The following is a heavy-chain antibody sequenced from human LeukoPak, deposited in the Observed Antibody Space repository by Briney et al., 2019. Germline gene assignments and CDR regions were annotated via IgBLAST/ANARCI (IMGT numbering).Heavy chain of an antibody. J-gene: IGHJ4*02. CDR2: NYYSGST. Sequence: SETLSLTCTVSGGSISSSSYYWGWIRQPPGKGLEWIGSNYYSGSTYYNPSLKSRVTISVDTSKNQFSLKLSSVTAADTAVYYCARDFKDWDSSSWLDYWGQGTLVTVSS. CDR3: ARDFKDWDSSSWLDY. CDR1: GGSISSSSYY. V-gene: IGHV4-39*07. D-gene: IGHD6-13*01.